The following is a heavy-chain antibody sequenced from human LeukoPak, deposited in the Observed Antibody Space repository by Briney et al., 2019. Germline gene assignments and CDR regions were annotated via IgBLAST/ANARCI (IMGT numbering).Heavy chain of an antibody. D-gene: IGHD3-3*01. Sequence: GGSLRLSCAASGFTFSDYYMSWIRQAPGKGLEWVSYISSSGSAIYYADSVKGRFTISRDNAKNSLYLQMNSLRAEDTAVYYCARVYDFWSGRYFDYWGQGTLVTVSS. V-gene: IGHV3-11*04. J-gene: IGHJ4*02. CDR1: GFTFSDYY. CDR3: ARVYDFWSGRYFDY. CDR2: ISSSGSAI.